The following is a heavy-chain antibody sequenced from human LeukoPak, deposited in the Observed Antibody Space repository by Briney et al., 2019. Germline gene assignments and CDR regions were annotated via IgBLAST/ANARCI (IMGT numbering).Heavy chain of an antibody. CDR1: GGSISSYY. CDR2: IYYSGST. D-gene: IGHD3-16*02. V-gene: IGHV4-59*12. J-gene: IGHJ5*02. CDR3: ARATPTYDYVWGSYRSNWFDP. Sequence: SETLSLTCTVSGGSISSYYWSWIRQPPGKGLEWIGYIYYSGSTNYNPSLKSRVTISVDTSKNQFSLKLSSVTAADTAVYYCARATPTYDYVWGSYRSNWFDPWGQGTLVTVSS.